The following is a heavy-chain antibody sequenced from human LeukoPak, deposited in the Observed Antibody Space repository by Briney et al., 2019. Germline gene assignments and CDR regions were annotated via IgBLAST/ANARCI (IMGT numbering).Heavy chain of an antibody. D-gene: IGHD5-12*01. J-gene: IGHJ2*01. CDR3: ARDENGDSDFDL. V-gene: IGHV3-48*01. CDR2: ISSGGGTT. Sequence: PGGSLRLSCAASGFIFSNYDMNWVRQAPGKGLEWVSFISSGGGTTFYADPVKGRFTISRDDAKNSLYVQMNNLRVEDTAVYYCARDENGDSDFDLWGRGTLVTVSS. CDR1: GFIFSNYD.